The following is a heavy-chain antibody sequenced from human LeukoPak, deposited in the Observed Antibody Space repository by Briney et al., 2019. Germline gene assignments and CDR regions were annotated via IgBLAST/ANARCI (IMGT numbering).Heavy chain of an antibody. J-gene: IGHJ4*02. CDR1: GDSISSSDYY. CDR3: ARGVHGKAAWIQLWLHFDY. Sequence: SETLSLTCTVSGDSISSSDYYWGWIRQPPGKGLEWIGSIYYSGITYYNPSLKSRVTISIDTSKNQFSLKLSSVTAADTAFYYCARGVHGKAAWIQLWLHFDYWGQGTLVTVS. D-gene: IGHD5-18*01. V-gene: IGHV4-39*07. CDR2: IYYSGIT.